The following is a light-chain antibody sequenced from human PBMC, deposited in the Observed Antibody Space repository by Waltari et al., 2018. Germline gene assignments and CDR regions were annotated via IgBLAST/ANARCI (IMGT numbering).Light chain of an antibody. CDR2: GKD. CDR3: SSRNGRANQVV. V-gene: IGLV3-19*01. Sequence: SSELTQDPGVSVALGQTIRFTCQGDSLRTSYASWYQLKPGQAPVLVIYGKDKRPSGIPDRISGYSSGTTSSLTITGAQAEDEADYYCSSRNGRANQVVFAGG. J-gene: IGLJ3*02. CDR1: SLRTSY.